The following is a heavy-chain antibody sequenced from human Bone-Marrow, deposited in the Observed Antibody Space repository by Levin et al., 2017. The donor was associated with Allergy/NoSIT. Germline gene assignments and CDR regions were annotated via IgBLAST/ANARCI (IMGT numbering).Heavy chain of an antibody. J-gene: IGHJ5*02. Sequence: PGGSLRLSCTASGFAFRNYGIHWVRQAPGKGLEWVALVVYDGDNKYYADSVKGRFTISRDNAKNTVYLEINSLRVEDTGVYYCTRDGRIAVATTTWFDPWGQGTLVTVSS. CDR1: GFAFRNYG. CDR2: VVYDGDNK. V-gene: IGHV3-30*03. CDR3: TRDGRIAVATTTWFDP. D-gene: IGHD6-19*01.